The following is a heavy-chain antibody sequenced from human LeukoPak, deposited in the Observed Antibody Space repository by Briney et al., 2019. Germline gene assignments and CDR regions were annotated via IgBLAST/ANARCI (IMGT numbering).Heavy chain of an antibody. D-gene: IGHD3-22*01. Sequence: GASVKVSCKASGYTFTSYGISWVRQAPGQGLEWMGWISAYNGNTNYAQKLQGRVTMTTDTSTSTAYMELRSLRSDDTAVYYCARSLGYDSSGPYSFDYWGQGTLVTVSS. CDR3: ARSLGYDSSGPYSFDY. J-gene: IGHJ4*02. CDR2: ISAYNGNT. V-gene: IGHV1-18*01. CDR1: GYTFTSYG.